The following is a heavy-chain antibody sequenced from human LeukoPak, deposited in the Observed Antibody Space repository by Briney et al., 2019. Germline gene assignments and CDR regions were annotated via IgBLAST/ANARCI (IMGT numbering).Heavy chain of an antibody. J-gene: IGHJ3*02. Sequence: SVKVSCKASGGTFSSYAISWVRQAPGQGLEWMGRIIPILGIANYAQKFQGRVTITADESTSTAYMELSSLRSDDTAVFYCARADDYDFWSGLGAFDIWGQGTMVTVSS. D-gene: IGHD3-3*01. CDR3: ARADDYDFWSGLGAFDI. V-gene: IGHV1-69*04. CDR1: GGTFSSYA. CDR2: IIPILGIA.